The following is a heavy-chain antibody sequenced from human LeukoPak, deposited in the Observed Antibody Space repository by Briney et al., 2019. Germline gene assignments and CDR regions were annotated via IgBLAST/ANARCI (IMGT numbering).Heavy chain of an antibody. CDR2: IYYSGST. J-gene: IGHJ2*01. D-gene: IGHD6-19*01. V-gene: IGHV4-39*02. CDR1: GGSISSSDYY. CDR3: AGDHIALAGLEWYFDL. Sequence: PSETLSLTCTVSGGSISSSDYYWGWIRQPPGKGLEWIGSIYYSGSTYYNPSLKSRVTMSVDTSKNQFSLKLSSVTAADTAVYYCAGDHIALAGLEWYFDLWGRGTLVTVSS.